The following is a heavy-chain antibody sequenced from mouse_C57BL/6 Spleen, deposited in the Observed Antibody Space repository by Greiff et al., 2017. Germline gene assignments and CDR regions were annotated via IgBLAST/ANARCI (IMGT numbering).Heavy chain of an antibody. CDR2: IWSGGST. CDR1: GFSLTSYG. J-gene: IGHJ1*03. V-gene: IGHV2-4*01. Sequence: VQGVESGPGLVQPSQSLSITCTVSGFSLTSYGVHWVRQPPGKGLEWLGVIWSGGSTDYNAAFISRLSISKDNSKSQVFFKMNSLQADDTAIYYCAKNGGSHWYFDVWGTGTTVTVSS. CDR3: AKNGGSHWYFDV.